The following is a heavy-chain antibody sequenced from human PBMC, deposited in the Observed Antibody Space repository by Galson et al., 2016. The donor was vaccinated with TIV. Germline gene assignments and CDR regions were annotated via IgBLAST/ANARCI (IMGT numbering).Heavy chain of an antibody. CDR2: IDWDGDK. Sequence: PALVKPTQTLTLTCSFSGFSLRTSGMCVSWIRQPPGKALEWLARIDWDGDKYYNASLKTRVSISKDTSKNQVVLTMTNMDQVDTGPYYCARNSGHYYGMDVWGQGTTVTVSS. V-gene: IGHV2-70*11. CDR3: ARNSGHYYGMDV. CDR1: GFSLRTSGMC. J-gene: IGHJ6*02.